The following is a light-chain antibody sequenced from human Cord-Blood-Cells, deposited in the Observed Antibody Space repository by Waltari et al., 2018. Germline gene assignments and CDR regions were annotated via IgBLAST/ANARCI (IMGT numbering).Light chain of an antibody. CDR1: QSVSSN. V-gene: IGKV3-15*01. CDR3: QQYNNWPPFT. J-gene: IGKJ3*01. Sequence: EIVMTQSPATLSVSPGARATLSCRASQSVSSNLAWYQQKPGQAPRLLIYGASTRATGIPARFSGSGSGTEFTIPISSLQSEDFAVYYCQQYNNWPPFTFGPGTKVDIK. CDR2: GAS.